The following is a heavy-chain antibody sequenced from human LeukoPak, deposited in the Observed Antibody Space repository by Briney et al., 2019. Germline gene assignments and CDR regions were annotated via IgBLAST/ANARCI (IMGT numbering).Heavy chain of an antibody. V-gene: IGHV5-51*01. J-gene: IGHJ3*02. D-gene: IGHD6-6*01. CDR1: GYSFTSYW. CDR3: ARQKSIAARIAFDI. Sequence: GESLKISCKGSGYSFTSYWIGWVRQMPGKGLEWMGIIYPGDSDTRYSLSFQGQVTISADKSIITAYLQWSSLKASDTAMYYCARQKSIAARIAFDIWGQGTMVTVSS. CDR2: IYPGDSDT.